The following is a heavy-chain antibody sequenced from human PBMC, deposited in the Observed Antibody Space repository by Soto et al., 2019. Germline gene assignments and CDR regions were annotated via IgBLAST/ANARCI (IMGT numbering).Heavy chain of an antibody. CDR3: ARDLGWNIVATMGY. CDR2: IIPILGIA. D-gene: IGHD5-12*01. V-gene: IGHV1-69*04. J-gene: IGHJ4*02. Sequence: GASVKVSCKASGGTFSSYTISWVRQAPGQGLEWMGRIIPILGIANYAQKFQGRVTITADKSTSTAYMELSSLRSEDTAVHYCARDLGWNIVATMGYWGQGTLVTVSS. CDR1: GGTFSSYT.